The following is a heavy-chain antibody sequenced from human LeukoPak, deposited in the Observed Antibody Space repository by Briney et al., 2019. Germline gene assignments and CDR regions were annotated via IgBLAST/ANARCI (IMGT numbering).Heavy chain of an antibody. D-gene: IGHD3-9*01. CDR3: AKGAGNFDWSYHDY. V-gene: IGHV3-23*01. CDR1: RFSFSSYA. CDR2: ISGSGGTK. Sequence: PGESLTLLCAASRFSFSSYAMIWVRQAQAKGLEWVSAISGSGGTKYNADSLKGRFTITRDNSNNTLYLQLNSLRVEDTAVYYCAKGAGNFDWSYHDYWGQGTVVTVS. J-gene: IGHJ4*02.